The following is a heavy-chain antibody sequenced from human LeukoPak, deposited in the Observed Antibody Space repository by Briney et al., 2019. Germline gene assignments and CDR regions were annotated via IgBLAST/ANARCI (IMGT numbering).Heavy chain of an antibody. CDR3: ARGLNTSPGVHY. CDR2: IKEDGSQK. CDR1: GFTFSNYW. V-gene: IGHV3-7*01. Sequence: PGGSLRLSCAVSGFTFSNYWMNWVREAPGKGLEWVANIKEDGSQKYYVESVKGRFTVSRDNAKNSVYLQLSSLRDEDTAVYYCARGLNTSPGVHYWGQGTLVTVSS. J-gene: IGHJ4*02. D-gene: IGHD3-16*01.